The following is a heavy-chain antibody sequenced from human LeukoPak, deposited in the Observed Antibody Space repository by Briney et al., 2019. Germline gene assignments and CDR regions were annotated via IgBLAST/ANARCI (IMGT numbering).Heavy chain of an antibody. J-gene: IGHJ4*02. CDR2: ISGDNPGT. V-gene: IGHV3-23*01. CDR3: AKASVGHCSGAFCYHFDS. D-gene: IGHD2-15*01. CDR1: GLTFSTYA. Sequence: PGGSLRLSCEASGLTFSTYAMSWVRQTAGKGLEWVAAISGDNPGTYHASSVRGRFTISRDNSKNTVHLQMNALRAEDAAIYYCAKASVGHCSGAFCYHFDSWGQGTLVAVSS.